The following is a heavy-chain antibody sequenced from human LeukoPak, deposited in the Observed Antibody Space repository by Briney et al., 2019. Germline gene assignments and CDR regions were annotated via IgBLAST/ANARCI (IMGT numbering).Heavy chain of an antibody. V-gene: IGHV1-69*04. CDR3: ARGSDSGYDYTFDY. CDR1: GGTFSSYA. CDR2: IIPILGIA. D-gene: IGHD5-12*01. Sequence: SVKVSCKASGGTFSSYAISWVRQAPGQGLEWMGRIIPILGIANYAQKFQGRVTITADKSTSTAYMELSSLRSEDTAVHYCARGSDSGYDYTFDYWGQGTLVTVSS. J-gene: IGHJ4*02.